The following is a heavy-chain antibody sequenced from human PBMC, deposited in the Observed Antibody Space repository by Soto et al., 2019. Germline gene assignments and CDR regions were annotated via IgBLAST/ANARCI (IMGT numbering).Heavy chain of an antibody. CDR1: GYTFTGYY. CDR3: ATSGSYYFRFDY. Sequence: ASVKVSCKASGYTFTGYYMHWVRQAPGQGLEWMGWINPNSGGTNYAQKFQGWVTMTRDTSISTAYMELSRLRSDDTAVYYCATSGSYYFRFDYWGQGTLVTVSS. CDR2: INPNSGGT. J-gene: IGHJ4*02. V-gene: IGHV1-2*04. D-gene: IGHD1-26*01.